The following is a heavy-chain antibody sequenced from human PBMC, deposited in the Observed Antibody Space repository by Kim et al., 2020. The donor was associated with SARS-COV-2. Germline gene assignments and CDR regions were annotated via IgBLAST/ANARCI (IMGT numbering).Heavy chain of an antibody. CDR2: NGNT. D-gene: IGHD2-21*02. J-gene: IGHJ4*02. Sequence: NGNTNYAQKLQGRVTMTTDTSTSTAYMERRSLRSDDTAVYYCARGDPFDYWGQGTLVTVSS. V-gene: IGHV1-18*01. CDR3: ARGDPFDY.